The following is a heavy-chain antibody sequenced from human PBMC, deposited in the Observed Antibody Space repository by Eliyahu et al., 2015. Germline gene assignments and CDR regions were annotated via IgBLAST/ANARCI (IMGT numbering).Heavy chain of an antibody. J-gene: IGHJ5*02. CDR2: IYSGGST. CDR3: ARHGDYAPRGWFDP. CDR1: GFTXSXXY. D-gene: IGHD4-17*01. V-gene: IGHV3-53*04. Sequence: EVQLVESGGGLVQPGGSLRLXCAASGFTXSXXYXXWVRQAPGKGLEWVSVIYSGGSTYYADSVKGRFTISRHNSKNTLYLQMNSLRAEDTAVYYCARHGDYAPRGWFDPWGQGTLVTVSS.